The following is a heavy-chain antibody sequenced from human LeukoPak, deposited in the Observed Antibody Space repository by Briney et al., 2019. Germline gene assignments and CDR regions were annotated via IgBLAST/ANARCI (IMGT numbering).Heavy chain of an antibody. CDR3: ASGYCSSTSCYTGDNWFDP. CDR1: GGTFSSYA. CDR2: IIPILGIA. V-gene: IGHV1-69*04. D-gene: IGHD2-2*02. J-gene: IGHJ5*02. Sequence: SSVKVSCKASGGTFSSYAISWVRQAPGQGLEWMGRIIPILGIANYAQKFQGRVTVTADKSTSTAYMELRSLRSEDTAVYYCASGYCSSTSCYTGDNWFDPWGQGTLVTVSS.